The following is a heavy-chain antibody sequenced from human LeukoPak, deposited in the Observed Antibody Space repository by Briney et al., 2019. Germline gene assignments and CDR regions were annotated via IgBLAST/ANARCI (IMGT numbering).Heavy chain of an antibody. CDR1: GFTFTNYA. CDR2: ISDSGDDT. Sequence: GGSLRLSCAASGFTFTNYAMTWVRHAPGKGLEWISLISDSGDDTYSADSVKGRFTISRDNSKNSLYLQMNSLRAEDTAVYYCARVVGAAAGRNAFDIWGQGTMVTVSS. V-gene: IGHV3-23*01. D-gene: IGHD6-13*01. CDR3: ARVVGAAAGRNAFDI. J-gene: IGHJ3*02.